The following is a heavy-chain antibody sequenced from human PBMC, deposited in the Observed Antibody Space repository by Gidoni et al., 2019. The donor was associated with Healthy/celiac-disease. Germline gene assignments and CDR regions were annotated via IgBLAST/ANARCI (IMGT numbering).Heavy chain of an antibody. CDR1: GFTFSSYA. CDR3: ACGTNPEMNCGGDCYPSFDY. V-gene: IGHV3-23*01. Sequence: EVQLLESGGGLVQPGGSLRLSCAASGFTFSSYAMSWVRQAPGKGLEWVSAISGSGGSTYYADSVKGRFTISRDNSKNTLYLQMNSLRAEDTAVYYCACGTNPEMNCGGDCYPSFDYWGQGTLVTVSS. J-gene: IGHJ4*02. CDR2: ISGSGGST. D-gene: IGHD2-21*02.